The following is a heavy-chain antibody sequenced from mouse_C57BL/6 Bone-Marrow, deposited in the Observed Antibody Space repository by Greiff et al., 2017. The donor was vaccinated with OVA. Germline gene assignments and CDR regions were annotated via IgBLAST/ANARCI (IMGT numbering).Heavy chain of an antibody. V-gene: IGHV5-4*01. Sequence: EVKLVESGGGLVKPGGSLKLSCAASGFTFSSYAMSWVRQTPEKRLEWVATISDGGSYTYYPDNVKGRFTISRDNAKNNLYLQMSHLKSEDTAMYYCARDGYDVFYYFDYWGQGTTLTVSS. D-gene: IGHD2-2*01. CDR2: ISDGGSYT. CDR3: ARDGYDVFYYFDY. CDR1: GFTFSSYA. J-gene: IGHJ2*01.